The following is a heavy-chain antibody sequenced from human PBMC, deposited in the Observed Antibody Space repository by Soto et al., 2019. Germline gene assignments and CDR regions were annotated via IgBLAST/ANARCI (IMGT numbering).Heavy chain of an antibody. J-gene: IGHJ6*02. Sequence: EVQLVETGGGLIQPGGSLRLSCAASGFTVSSNYMSWVRQAPGKGLEWVSVIYSGGSTYYADSVKGRFTISRDNAQNKLYRQLNSLRAEDTAVYYCARDRPQLHGFWSGYYTRDYYYGMDVLGQWTTVTVAS. CDR1: GFTVSSNY. D-gene: IGHD3-3*01. CDR3: ARDRPQLHGFWSGYYTRDYYYGMDV. V-gene: IGHV3-53*02. CDR2: IYSGGST.